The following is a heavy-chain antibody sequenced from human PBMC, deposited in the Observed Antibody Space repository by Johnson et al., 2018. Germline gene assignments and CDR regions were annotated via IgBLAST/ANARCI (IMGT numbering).Heavy chain of an antibody. CDR3: ARGARGYCRNDVGAIGDAFDI. Sequence: QVQLVQSGGGVVQPGRSLRLSCATSAFTFNNYAIHWVRQAPGKGLQWVAMSWYDGDKKYYGDSVKGRFAISRDSSKNTLYLQMNSLGVEDTAIYSCARGARGYCRNDVGAIGDAFDIWGQGTVVTFAS. V-gene: IGHV3-33*01. J-gene: IGHJ3*02. D-gene: IGHD2-2*03. CDR1: AFTFNNYA. CDR2: SWYDGDKK.